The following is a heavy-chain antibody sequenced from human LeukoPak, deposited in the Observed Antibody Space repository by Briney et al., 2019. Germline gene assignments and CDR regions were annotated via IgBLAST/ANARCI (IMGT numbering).Heavy chain of an antibody. CDR2: IKEDGSDK. J-gene: IGHJ4*02. D-gene: IGHD3-16*01. CDR1: GFIFSYYW. V-gene: IGHV3-7*01. CDR3: ARYDGGVAIDY. Sequence: GGSLRLSCAAAGFIFSYYWMSWVRQAPGKGLEWVANIKEDGSDKYYVDSVKGRFTISRHNAENSLYLQMNSLRAEDTAVYYCARYDGGVAIDYWGQGTLVTVSS.